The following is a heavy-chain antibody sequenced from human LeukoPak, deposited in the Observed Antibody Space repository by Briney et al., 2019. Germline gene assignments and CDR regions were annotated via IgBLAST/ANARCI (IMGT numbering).Heavy chain of an antibody. V-gene: IGHV4-39*07. J-gene: IGHJ6*03. CDR1: GGSISSTSYY. Sequence: TPSETLSLTCTVSGGSISSTSYYWGWIRQPPGKGLEWIGSIYYSGSTYYNPSLKSRVTISVDTSKKQFSLKLSSVTAADTAVYYCARVLEAYCSSTSCYRKTDYYYYMDVWGKGTTVTVSS. D-gene: IGHD2-2*02. CDR3: ARVLEAYCSSTSCYRKTDYYYYMDV. CDR2: IYYSGST.